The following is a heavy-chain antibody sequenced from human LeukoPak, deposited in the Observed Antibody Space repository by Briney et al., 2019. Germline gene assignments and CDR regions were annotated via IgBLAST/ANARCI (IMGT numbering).Heavy chain of an antibody. J-gene: IGHJ4*02. CDR1: GGSISSGGYY. CDR2: IYYSGST. V-gene: IGHV4-61*08. Sequence: SETLSLTCTVSGGSISSGGYYWSRIRQPPGKGLEWIGYIYYSGSTNYNPSLKSRVTISVDTSKNQFSLKLSSVTAADTAVYYCARLESQYYYDSSGYPQGGLDYWGQGTLVTVSS. D-gene: IGHD3-22*01. CDR3: ARLESQYYYDSSGYPQGGLDY.